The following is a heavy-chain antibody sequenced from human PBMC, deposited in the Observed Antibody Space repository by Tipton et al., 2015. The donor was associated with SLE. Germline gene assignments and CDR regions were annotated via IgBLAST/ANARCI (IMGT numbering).Heavy chain of an antibody. Sequence: TLSLTCAVYGGSFSGYYWSWIRQPPGKGLEWIGEINHSGSTNYNPSLKSRVTISVDTSKNQFSLKLSSVTAADTALYYCARVYYYDSSGYPDYWGQGTLVTVSS. D-gene: IGHD3-22*01. CDR3: ARVYYYDSSGYPDY. CDR2: INHSGST. J-gene: IGHJ4*02. CDR1: GGSFSGYY. V-gene: IGHV4-34*01.